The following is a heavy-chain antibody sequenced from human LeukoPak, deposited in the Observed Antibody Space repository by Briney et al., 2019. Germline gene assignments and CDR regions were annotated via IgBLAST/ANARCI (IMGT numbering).Heavy chain of an antibody. CDR1: GFIFTDFG. CDR2: ISASTTTI. V-gene: IGHV3-48*02. Sequence: GGSLRLSCAASGFIFTDFGMNWVRQAPGKGLEWLSYISASTTTIYYADSVKGRLTVSRNNARNSVYLQMDSLTDEDTAVYYCARDPSGYYYLDYRGQGTLVTVSS. J-gene: IGHJ4*02. D-gene: IGHD5-12*01. CDR3: ARDPSGYYYLDY.